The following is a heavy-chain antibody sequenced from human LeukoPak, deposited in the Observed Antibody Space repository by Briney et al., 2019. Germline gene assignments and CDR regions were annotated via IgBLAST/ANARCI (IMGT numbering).Heavy chain of an antibody. V-gene: IGHV3-30*02. Sequence: PGGSLRLSCAASGFTFSSSGMHWVRQAPGKGLEWVAFISYDGSNRYYADSVKGRFTISRDNSKNTLYLQMNSLRAEDTAVYYCVKETRGSYSDYWGQGTLVTVSS. CDR2: ISYDGSNR. D-gene: IGHD5-12*01. J-gene: IGHJ4*02. CDR1: GFTFSSSG. CDR3: VKETRGSYSDY.